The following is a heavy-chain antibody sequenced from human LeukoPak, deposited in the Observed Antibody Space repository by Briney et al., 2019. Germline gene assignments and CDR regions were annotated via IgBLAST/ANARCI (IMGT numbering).Heavy chain of an antibody. V-gene: IGHV4-34*01. CDR3: ARVPPGSYDFWSGYYARGHWFDP. D-gene: IGHD3-3*01. CDR1: GGSFSGYY. J-gene: IGHJ5*02. CDR2: INHSGST. Sequence: NTSETLSLTCAVYGGSFSGYYWSWIRQPPGKGLEWIGEINHSGSTNYNPSLKSRVTISVDTSKNQFSLKLSSVTAADTAAYYCARVPPGSYDFWSGYYARGHWFDPWGQGTLVTVSS.